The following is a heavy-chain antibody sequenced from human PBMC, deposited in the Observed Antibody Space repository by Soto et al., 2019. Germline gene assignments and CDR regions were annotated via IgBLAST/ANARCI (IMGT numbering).Heavy chain of an antibody. Sequence: SETLSLTCTVSGGSISSGDYYWSWIRQPPGKGLEWIGYIYYSGSTYYNPSLKSRVTISVDTSKNQFSLKLSSVTAADTAVYYCARAKSSNYDYVWGSYRYPYYFDYWGQGTLVTVSS. CDR3: ARAKSSNYDYVWGSYRYPYYFDY. V-gene: IGHV4-30-4*01. J-gene: IGHJ4*02. CDR1: GGSISSGDYY. D-gene: IGHD3-16*02. CDR2: IYYSGST.